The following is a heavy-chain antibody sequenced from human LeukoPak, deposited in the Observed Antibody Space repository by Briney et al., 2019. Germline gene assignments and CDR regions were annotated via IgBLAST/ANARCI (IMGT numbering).Heavy chain of an antibody. CDR3: ARGVRRFGELLD. J-gene: IGHJ4*02. CDR1: GGSFSGYY. CDR2: INHSGST. Sequence: SETLSLTCAVYGGSFSGYYLSWIRQPPGKGLEWIGEINHSGSTNYNPSLKSRVTISVDTSKNQFSLKLSSVTAAETAVYYCARGVRRFGELLDWGQGTLVTVSS. V-gene: IGHV4-34*01. D-gene: IGHD3-10*01.